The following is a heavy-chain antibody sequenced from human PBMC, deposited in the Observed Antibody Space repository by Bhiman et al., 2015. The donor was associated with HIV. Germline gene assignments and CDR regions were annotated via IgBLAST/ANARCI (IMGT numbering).Heavy chain of an antibody. J-gene: IGHJ6*02. Sequence: EVQLVESGGGLVKPGGSLRLSCTASGFSFSTYTMNWVRQAPGKGLEWVSSIYYADSVKGRFTISRDNAKNSLYLQMNSLRAEDTGVYNCARDQAREVNGMDVWGQGTTVTVSS. D-gene: IGHD3-10*01. CDR1: GFSFSTYT. CDR2: I. V-gene: IGHV3-21*03. CDR3: ARDQAREVNGMDV.